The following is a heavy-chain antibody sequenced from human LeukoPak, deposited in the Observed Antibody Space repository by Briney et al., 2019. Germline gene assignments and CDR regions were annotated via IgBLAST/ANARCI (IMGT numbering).Heavy chain of an antibody. CDR1: GFTFSSYA. J-gene: IGHJ5*02. CDR3: ASRRLGTGFDP. D-gene: IGHD1-1*01. CDR2: ISGSGGST. Sequence: GGSLRLSCAASGFTFSSYAMSWVRQAPGKGLEWVSAISGSGGSTCYADSVKGRFTISRDNSKNTLYLQMNSLRAEDTAVYYCASRRLGTGFDPWGQGTLVTVSS. V-gene: IGHV3-23*01.